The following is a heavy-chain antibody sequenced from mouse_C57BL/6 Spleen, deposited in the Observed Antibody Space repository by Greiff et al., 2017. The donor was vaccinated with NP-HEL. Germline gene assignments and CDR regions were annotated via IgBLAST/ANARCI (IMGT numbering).Heavy chain of an antibody. Sequence: EVKLEESGPGLVKPSQSLSLTCSVTGYSITSGYYWNWIRQFPGNKLEWMGYISYDGSNNYNPSLKNRISITRDTSKNQFFLKLNSVTTEDTATYYCARDLTAYWGQGTPVTVSA. V-gene: IGHV3-6*01. CDR2: ISYDGSN. CDR3: ARDLTAY. J-gene: IGHJ3*01. CDR1: GYSITSGYY.